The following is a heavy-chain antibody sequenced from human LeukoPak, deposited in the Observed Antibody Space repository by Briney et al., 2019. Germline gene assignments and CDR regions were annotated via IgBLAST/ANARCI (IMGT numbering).Heavy chain of an antibody. CDR1: GFTFSSYS. V-gene: IGHV3-21*01. D-gene: IGHD3-22*01. CDR3: ARFDSSGYDTRTYDY. CDR2: ISSSSSYI. J-gene: IGHJ4*02. Sequence: GGSLRLSCAASGFTFSSYSMNWVRQAPGKGLEWVSSISSSSSYIHYADSVKGRFTISRDNAKNSLYLQMNSLRAEDTAVYYCARFDSSGYDTRTYDYWGQGTLVTVSS.